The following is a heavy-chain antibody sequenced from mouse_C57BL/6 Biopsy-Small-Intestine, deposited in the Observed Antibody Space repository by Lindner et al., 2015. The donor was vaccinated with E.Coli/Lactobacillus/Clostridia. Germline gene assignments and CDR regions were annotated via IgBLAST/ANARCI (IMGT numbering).Heavy chain of an antibody. J-gene: IGHJ3*01. CDR3: ARDDGYYGWFAY. CDR2: VNPSNGGT. Sequence: VQLQESGSDLVKPGTSVKISCKASGYSFTGYNMNWVKQSHGKSLEWIGRVNPSNGGTSYNQKFKGKATLTVDKSLSTAYMQLNSLTSEDSAVYYCARDDGYYGWFAYWGQGTLVTVPA. D-gene: IGHD2-3*01. V-gene: IGHV1-42*01. CDR1: GYSFTGYN.